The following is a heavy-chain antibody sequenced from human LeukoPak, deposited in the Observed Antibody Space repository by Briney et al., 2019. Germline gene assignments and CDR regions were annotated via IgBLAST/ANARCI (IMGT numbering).Heavy chain of an antibody. CDR3: ARAWFCSSTSCYPKNYYYYYGMDV. CDR1: GGTFSSYA. CDR2: IIPIFGTA. V-gene: IGHV1-69*13. D-gene: IGHD2-2*01. J-gene: IGHJ6*02. Sequence: SVKVSCKASGGTFSSYAISWVRQAPGQGLEWMGGIIPIFGTANYAQKFQGRVTITADESTSTAYMELSSLRSEDTAVYYCARAWFCSSTSCYPKNYYYYYGMDVWGQGTTVTVSS.